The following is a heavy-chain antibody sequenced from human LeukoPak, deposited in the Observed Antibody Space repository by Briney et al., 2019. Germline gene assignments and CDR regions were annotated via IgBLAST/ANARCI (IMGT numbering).Heavy chain of an antibody. D-gene: IGHD2-8*01. V-gene: IGHV3-7*04. Sequence: RPGGSLRLSRLASGFSFSSSWMHWLRQAPGKGLEWVANIDLDGSKKNYVDSVKGRFTISRDNGKNSLHLQMDSLRAEDTAVYFCARGFSNGNSPYNGFGPWGQGTLVTVSS. CDR1: GFSFSSSW. J-gene: IGHJ5*02. CDR3: ARGFSNGNSPYNGFGP. CDR2: IDLDGSKK.